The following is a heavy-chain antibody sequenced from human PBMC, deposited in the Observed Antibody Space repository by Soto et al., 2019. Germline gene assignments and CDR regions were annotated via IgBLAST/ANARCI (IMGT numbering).Heavy chain of an antibody. J-gene: IGHJ4*02. Sequence: PGGSLRLSCAASGVTFSSYSMNWVRQAPGKGLEWVSYISSSSSTIYYADSVKGRFTISRDNSKNTLYLQMGSLRAEDMAVYYCARGWIRGYSSSWYSGYYFDYWGQGTLVTVSS. CDR3: ARGWIRGYSSSWYSGYYFDY. V-gene: IGHV3-48*01. D-gene: IGHD6-13*01. CDR1: GVTFSSYS. CDR2: ISSSSSTI.